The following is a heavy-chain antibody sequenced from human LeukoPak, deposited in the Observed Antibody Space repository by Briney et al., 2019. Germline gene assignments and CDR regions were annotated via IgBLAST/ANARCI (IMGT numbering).Heavy chain of an antibody. CDR3: ARGLVSEYRGQDLENFFDH. J-gene: IGHJ4*02. D-gene: IGHD3-3*01. CDR2: IYASGIT. Sequence: SETLSLTCTVSGGSINSYYWSWVRQPAGKGLEWIGRIYASGITRYNPSLMSRVTMSLDTSTNQLSLRLTSMTAADTAVYYCARGLVSEYRGQDLENFFDHWGQGTLVTVSS. V-gene: IGHV4-4*07. CDR1: GGSINSYY.